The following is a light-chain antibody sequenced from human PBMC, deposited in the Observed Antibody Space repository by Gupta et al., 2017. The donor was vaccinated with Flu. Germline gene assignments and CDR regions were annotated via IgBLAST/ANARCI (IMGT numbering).Light chain of an antibody. CDR2: KDT. Sequence: YQLTQAPAMSVSPGQTATITCSGSALSKQYVYWYRQRPGQETVWWSEKDTERASGIPDRIAGSSSGTTVKLNIRGVQTEDEADDECQSADITGASLVCGGGIKL. CDR3: QSADITGASLV. CDR1: ALSKQY. J-gene: IGLJ2*01. V-gene: IGLV3-25*02.